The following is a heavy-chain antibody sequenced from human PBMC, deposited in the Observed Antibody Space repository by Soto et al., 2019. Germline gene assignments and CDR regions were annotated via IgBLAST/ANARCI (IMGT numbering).Heavy chain of an antibody. CDR2: ISGSGGST. CDR1: GFTFSSYA. J-gene: IGHJ4*02. V-gene: IGHV3-23*01. Sequence: GGSLRLSCAASGFTFSSYAMSWDRQAPGKGLEWVSAISGSGGSTYYADSVKGRFTISRDNSKNTLYLQMNSLRAEDTAVYYCAKATVGGTNGPNDYWGQGTLVTVSS. D-gene: IGHD2-8*01. CDR3: AKATVGGTNGPNDY.